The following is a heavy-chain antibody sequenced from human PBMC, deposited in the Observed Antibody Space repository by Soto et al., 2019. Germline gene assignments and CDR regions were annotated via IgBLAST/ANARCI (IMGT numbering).Heavy chain of an antibody. D-gene: IGHD3-10*01. J-gene: IGHJ6*02. CDR1: GDTFKDCV. CDR3: AAELGFGKLSVV. V-gene: IGHV1-69*05. Sequence: SSVKVSCKASGDTFKDCVISWVRQAPGQGLEWMGGIIPLFGTTDFAQRFQGRLTITTDESTTTAYMELSRLRSEDTATYYCAAELGFGKLSVVWGQ. CDR2: IIPLFGTT.